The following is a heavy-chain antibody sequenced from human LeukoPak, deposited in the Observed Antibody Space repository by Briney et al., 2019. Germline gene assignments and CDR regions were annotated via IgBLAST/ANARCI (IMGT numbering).Heavy chain of an antibody. J-gene: IGHJ3*02. CDR1: GGPISSYY. V-gene: IGHV4-59*01. CDR3: ARERGRDAFDI. CDR2: IYYSGST. Sequence: PSETLSLTCTVSGGPISSYYWSWIRQPPGKGLEWIGYIYYSGSTNYNPSLKSRVTISVDTSKNQFSLKLSSVTAADTAVYYCARERGRDAFDIWGQGTMVTVSS.